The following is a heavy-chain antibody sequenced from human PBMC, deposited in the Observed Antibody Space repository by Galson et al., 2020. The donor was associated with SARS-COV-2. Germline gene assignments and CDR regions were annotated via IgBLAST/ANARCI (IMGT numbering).Heavy chain of an antibody. CDR3: ARAILSWEMATIKSPTKEENRGEFDP. CDR2: ISSSSSYI. J-gene: IGHJ5*02. V-gene: IGHV3-21*01. D-gene: IGHD5-12*01. Sequence: KIGESLMISCAASGFTFSSYSMNWVRQAPGKGLEWVSSISSSSSYIYYADSVKGRFTISRDNAKNSLYLQMNSLRAEDTAVYYCARAILSWEMATIKSPTKEENRGEFDPWGQGTLVTVSS. CDR1: GFTFSSYS.